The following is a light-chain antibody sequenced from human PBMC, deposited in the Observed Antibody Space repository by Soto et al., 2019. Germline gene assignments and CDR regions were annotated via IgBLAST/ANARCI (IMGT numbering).Light chain of an antibody. CDR3: QQYYNWPRT. J-gene: IGKJ5*01. CDR2: GAS. V-gene: IGKV3-15*01. Sequence: IVLTQSPATLSLTPGERATLSCRPSQSVSSSQLAWYQQKPGQAPRLLFYGASTGATGLPARFSGSGSGTEFTLTINSLQAEDCAVYCCQQYYNWPRTFGQGTRLEI. CDR1: QSVSSS.